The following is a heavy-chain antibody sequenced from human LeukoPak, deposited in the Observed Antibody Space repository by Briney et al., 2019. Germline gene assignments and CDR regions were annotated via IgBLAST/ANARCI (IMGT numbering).Heavy chain of an antibody. CDR1: GFRFSGYA. CDR3: ARARSGCAFDY. V-gene: IGHV3-23*01. CDR2: ISGSAGDT. D-gene: IGHD4/OR15-4a*01. J-gene: IGHJ4*02. Sequence: GGSLRLSCAASGFRFSGYAMSWVRQPPGEGLEWLSAISGSAGDTYYAESVKGRFTVSRDNSLDTVYLQMTNLRAEDTALYYCARARSGCAFDYWGQGALVTVSS.